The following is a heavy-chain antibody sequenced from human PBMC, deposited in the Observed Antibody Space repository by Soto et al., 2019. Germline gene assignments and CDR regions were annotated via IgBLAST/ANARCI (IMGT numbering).Heavy chain of an antibody. D-gene: IGHD3-22*01. CDR3: ASGPNYYDNSGFFGY. CDR1: GFTFSSYA. V-gene: IGHV3-30*04. CDR2: ISYDGNDD. Sequence: PGGSLRLSCAASGFTFSSYAMHWVRQAPGKGLEWVAVISYDGNDDYYADSVKGRFTISRDNSNSALYLQMNTLRDEDTAVYYCASGPNYYDNSGFFGYWGQGTLVTVSS. J-gene: IGHJ4*02.